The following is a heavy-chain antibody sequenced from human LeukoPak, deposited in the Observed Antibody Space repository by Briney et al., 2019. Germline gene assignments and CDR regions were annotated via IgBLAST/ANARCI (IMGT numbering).Heavy chain of an antibody. V-gene: IGHV3-21*01. Sequence: GGSLRLSCAASGFTFSIYSMNWVRQAPGKGLEWVSSISSSSSYIYYADSVKGRFTISRDNAKNSLYLQMNSLRAEDTAVYYCARDSHGSGWYLNYWGQGTLVTVSS. D-gene: IGHD6-19*01. CDR1: GFTFSIYS. CDR2: ISSSSSYI. CDR3: ARDSHGSGWYLNY. J-gene: IGHJ4*02.